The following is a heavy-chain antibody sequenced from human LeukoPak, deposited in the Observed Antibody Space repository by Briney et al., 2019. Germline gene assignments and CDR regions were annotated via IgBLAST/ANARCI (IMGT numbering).Heavy chain of an antibody. J-gene: IGHJ4*02. CDR1: GFTFSSYD. CDR3: ARGGTYYYDSSGYSAFDY. CDR2: IGTAGDT. Sequence: GGSLRLSCAASGFTFSSYDMNWVRQATGKGLEWVSAIGTAGDTYYPGSVKGRFTISRENAKNSLYLQMNSLRAGDTAVYYCARGGTYYYDSSGYSAFDYWGQGTLVTVSS. V-gene: IGHV3-13*01. D-gene: IGHD3-22*01.